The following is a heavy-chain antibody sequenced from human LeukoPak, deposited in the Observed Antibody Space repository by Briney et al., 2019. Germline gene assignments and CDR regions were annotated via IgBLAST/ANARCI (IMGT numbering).Heavy chain of an antibody. J-gene: IGHJ5*02. CDR3: TVQVVPSDNWFDP. V-gene: IGHV3-49*04. CDR1: GLLFGDFA. CDR2: IRSKAYGGTA. D-gene: IGHD2-2*01. Sequence: PGGSLRLSCTASGLLFGDFAMTWVRQVPGKGLEWLGCIRSKAYGGTAEYAASVKGRFTISQDDSKSVAYVQMNSLKTEDTAVYHCTVQVVPSDNWFDPWGQGTLVTVSS.